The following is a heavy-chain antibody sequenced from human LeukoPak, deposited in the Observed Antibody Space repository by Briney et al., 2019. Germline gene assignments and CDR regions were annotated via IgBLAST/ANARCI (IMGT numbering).Heavy chain of an antibody. J-gene: IGHJ4*02. Sequence: GGSLRLSCAASGFTFSNYGMHWVRQAPGKGLEWVAIIWYDGSNKYYTDSVKGRFTISRDNSKNTLYLQMSSLRAEDTAVYYCARDSNSYGSGATIDYWGQGTLVTVSS. V-gene: IGHV3-33*01. CDR1: GFTFSNYG. CDR2: IWYDGSNK. D-gene: IGHD3-10*01. CDR3: ARDSNSYGSGATIDY.